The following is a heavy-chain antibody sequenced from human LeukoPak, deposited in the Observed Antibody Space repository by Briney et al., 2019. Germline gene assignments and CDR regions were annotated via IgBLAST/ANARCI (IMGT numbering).Heavy chain of an antibody. CDR2: INPNSGGT. J-gene: IGHJ6*02. D-gene: IGHD2-2*01. CDR1: GYTFTGYY. Sequence: ASVKVSCKASGYTFTGYYMHWVRQVPGQGLEWMGWINPNSGGTNYAQKFQGRVTMTRDTSISTAYMELSRLRSDDTAVYYCARDISYCSSTSCYFRYGMDVWGQGTTVTVSS. CDR3: ARDISYCSSTSCYFRYGMDV. V-gene: IGHV1-2*02.